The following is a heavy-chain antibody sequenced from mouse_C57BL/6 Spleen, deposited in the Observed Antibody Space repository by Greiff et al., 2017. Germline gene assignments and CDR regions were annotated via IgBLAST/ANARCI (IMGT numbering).Heavy chain of an antibody. CDR1: GYSFTGYS. CDR3: ARSWWDYEYVFAY. CDR2: INPSTGGT. Sequence: VQLQQSGPELVKPGASVKISCKASGYSFTGYSMNWVKQSPEKSLEWIGEINPSTGGTTYNQKFQAKATLTVDKSSSTAYMQLKSLTSEDSAVYYCARSWWDYEYVFAYWGQGTLVTVAA. J-gene: IGHJ3*01. D-gene: IGHD2-4*01. V-gene: IGHV1-42*01.